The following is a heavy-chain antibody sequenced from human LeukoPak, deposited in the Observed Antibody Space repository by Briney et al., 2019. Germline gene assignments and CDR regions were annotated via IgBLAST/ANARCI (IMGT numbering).Heavy chain of an antibody. V-gene: IGHV3-9*01. CDR1: GFTFDDYG. Sequence: GGSLRLSCAASGFTFDDYGMHWVRQAPGKGLEWVSGISWNSGSIGYADSVKGRFTISRDNAKNSLYLQMNSLRAEDTALYYCAKDRRYYDSSGYYGPFDYWGQGTLVTVSS. CDR3: AKDRRYYDSSGYYGPFDY. CDR2: ISWNSGSI. J-gene: IGHJ4*02. D-gene: IGHD3-22*01.